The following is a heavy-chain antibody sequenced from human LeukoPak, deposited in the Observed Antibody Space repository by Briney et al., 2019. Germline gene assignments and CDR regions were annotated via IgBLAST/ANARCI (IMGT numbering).Heavy chain of an antibody. Sequence: GSLRPSCAASGFTVNSNYMSWVRQAPGKGLEWIGEISHTGGTSYTPSLKSRVAISVDKSKNQCSLNLNSVTAADTAVYYCARLSNPVGALRNFYYSMDVWGKGTTVIVSS. CDR2: ISHTGGT. J-gene: IGHJ6*03. D-gene: IGHD2-8*01. V-gene: IGHV4-4*02. CDR3: ARLSNPVGALRNFYYSMDV. CDR1: GFTVNSNY.